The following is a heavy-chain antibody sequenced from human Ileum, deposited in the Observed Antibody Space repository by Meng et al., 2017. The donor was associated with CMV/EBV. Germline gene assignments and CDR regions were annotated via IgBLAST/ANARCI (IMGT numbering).Heavy chain of an antibody. J-gene: IGHJ4*02. D-gene: IGHD3-10*01. CDR1: GASITSYY. V-gene: IGHV4-4*07. Sequence: HLQVSGPGSVKPSEPLSLPCSVFGASITSYYWAWIRQPAGKGLEFIGRMRPSGNIDYNLSLMSRVTMSVNTSKNHLSLNLKSVTAADTAVYYCVRAAARGVPVDHWGQGMLVTVSS. CDR3: VRAAARGVPVDH. CDR2: MRPSGNI.